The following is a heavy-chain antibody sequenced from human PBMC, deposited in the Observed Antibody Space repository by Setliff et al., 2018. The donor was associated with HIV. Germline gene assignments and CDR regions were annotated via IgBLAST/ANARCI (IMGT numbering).Heavy chain of an antibody. D-gene: IGHD3-22*01. J-gene: IGHJ4*02. CDR3: AKDRNRYYYDSSGYPDY. Sequence: GGSLRLSCAASGLTFSNYDMSWVRQAPGKGLEWVSGISGGGGSTNYADSVKGRFTISRDNFKNTLYLQMNSLRAEDTAVYYCAKDRNRYYYDSSGYPDYWGQGTLVTVSS. CDR2: ISGGGGST. V-gene: IGHV3-23*01. CDR1: GLTFSNYD.